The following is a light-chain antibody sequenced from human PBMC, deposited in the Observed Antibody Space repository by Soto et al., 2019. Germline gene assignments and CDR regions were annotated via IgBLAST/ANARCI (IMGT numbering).Light chain of an antibody. CDR3: CSYAGTYTYV. CDR1: SSDVGGYNF. V-gene: IGLV2-11*01. J-gene: IGLJ1*01. CDR2: DVS. Sequence: QSVLTQPRSVSGSPGQSVTISCTGTSSDVGGYNFVSWYQHHPGKAPKLMIYDVSKRPSGVPDRFSGSKSGNTASLTISGLQADDEADYYCCSYAGTYTYVFGNGTKLTVL.